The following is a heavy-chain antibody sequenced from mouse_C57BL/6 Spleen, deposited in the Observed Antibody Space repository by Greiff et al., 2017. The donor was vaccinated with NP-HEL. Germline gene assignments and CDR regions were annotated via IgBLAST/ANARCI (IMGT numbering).Heavy chain of an antibody. V-gene: IGHV5-16*01. CDR3: ARERVAYGSSLYWYFDV. CDR2: INYDGSST. D-gene: IGHD1-1*01. CDR1: GFTFSDYY. Sequence: EVKLVESEGGLVQPGRSMKLSCTASGFTFSDYYMAWVRQVPEKGLEWVANINYDGSSTYYLDSLKSRFIISRDNAKNILYLQMSSLKSEDTATYYCARERVAYGSSLYWYFDVWGTGTTVTVSS. J-gene: IGHJ1*03.